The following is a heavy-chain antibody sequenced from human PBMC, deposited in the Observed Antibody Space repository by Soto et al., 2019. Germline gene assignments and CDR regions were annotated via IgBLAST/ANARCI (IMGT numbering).Heavy chain of an antibody. D-gene: IGHD3-22*01. V-gene: IGHV1-69*01. CDR3: ARDKYYYDSSGYYYSFDY. J-gene: IGHJ4*02. CDR1: GGTFSSYA. CDR2: IIPIFGTA. Sequence: QVQLVQSGAEVKKPGSSVKVSCKASGGTFSSYAISWVRQAPGHGLEWMGGIIPIFGTANYAQKFQGRVTITADESTSTAYMELSSLRSEDTAVYYCARDKYYYDSSGYYYSFDYWGQGTLVTVS.